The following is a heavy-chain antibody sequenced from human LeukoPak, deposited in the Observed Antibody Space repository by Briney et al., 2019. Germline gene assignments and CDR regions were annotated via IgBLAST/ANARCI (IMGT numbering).Heavy chain of an antibody. V-gene: IGHV4-59*01. Sequence: SETLSLTCTVSGGSISSYYWSWIRQPPGKGLEWIGYIYYSGSTNYNPSIKSRVTISVDTSKNQFSLKLSSVTAADTAVYYCARVNKAYYYGMDVWGQGTTVTVSS. CDR2: IYYSGST. J-gene: IGHJ6*02. CDR3: ARVNKAYYYGMDV. CDR1: GGSISSYY.